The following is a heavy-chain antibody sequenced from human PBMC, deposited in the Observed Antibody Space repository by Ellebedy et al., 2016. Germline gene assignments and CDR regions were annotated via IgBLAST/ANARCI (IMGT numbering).Heavy chain of an antibody. Sequence: GGSLRLXXAASGFTFSSYGMHWVRQAPGKGLEWVAVISYDGSNKYYADSVKGRFTISRDNSKNTLYLQMNSLRAEDTAVYYCAKDRSAIVLDYWGQGTLVTVSS. CDR1: GFTFSSYG. CDR3: AKDRSAIVLDY. J-gene: IGHJ4*02. CDR2: ISYDGSNK. V-gene: IGHV3-30*18. D-gene: IGHD3-16*02.